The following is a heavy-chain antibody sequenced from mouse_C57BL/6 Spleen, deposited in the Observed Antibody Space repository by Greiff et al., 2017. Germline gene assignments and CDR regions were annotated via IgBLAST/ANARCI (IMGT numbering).Heavy chain of an antibody. J-gene: IGHJ2*01. CDR3: ARGSYYYGSSYYFDY. CDR2: INPSNGGT. Sequence: VQLQQSGTELVKPGASVKLSCKASGYTFTSYWMHWVKQRPGQGLELIGNINPSNGGTNYNEKFKSKATLTVDKSSSTAYMQLSSLTSEDSAVYYCARGSYYYGSSYYFDYWGQGTTLTVSS. D-gene: IGHD1-1*01. V-gene: IGHV1-53*01. CDR1: GYTFTSYW.